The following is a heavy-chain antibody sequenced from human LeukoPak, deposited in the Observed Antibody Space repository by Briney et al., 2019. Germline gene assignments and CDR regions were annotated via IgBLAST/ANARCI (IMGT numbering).Heavy chain of an antibody. Sequence: GGSLRLSCAASGFSFDDYAMHWVRQAPGKGLEWVSGISWNSGNTGYADSVKGRFTISRDNAKNSLYLQMNSLRADDTALYYCAKDRGVVPSVFDTWGQGTMLTVSS. CDR2: ISWNSGNT. J-gene: IGHJ3*02. V-gene: IGHV3-9*01. D-gene: IGHD2-15*01. CDR3: AKDRGVVPSVFDT. CDR1: GFSFDDYA.